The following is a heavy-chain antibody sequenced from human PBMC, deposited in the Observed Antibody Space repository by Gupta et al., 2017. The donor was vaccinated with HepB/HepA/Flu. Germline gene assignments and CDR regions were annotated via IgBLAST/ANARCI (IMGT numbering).Heavy chain of an antibody. V-gene: IGHV1-2*02. J-gene: IGHJ5*02. Sequence: QVQLVQSGAEVKKPGASVKVSCKASGSTFTGFYIHWVRQAPGQGLEWMGWISPNSAGTNFAQQFQGRVTMTRDTSVNTAYMELNSLTSDDTAIYYCVRDLMGPAGSWGQGTLVTVSS. CDR3: VRDLMGPAGS. D-gene: IGHD1-26*01. CDR1: GSTFTGFY. CDR2: ISPNSAGT.